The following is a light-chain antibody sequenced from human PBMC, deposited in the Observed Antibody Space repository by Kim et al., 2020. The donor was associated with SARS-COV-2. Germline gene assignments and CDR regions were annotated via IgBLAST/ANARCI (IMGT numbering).Light chain of an antibody. J-gene: IGKJ4*01. V-gene: IGKV3-15*01. CDR1: QSVSSN. CDR3: QQYNNWPLT. Sequence: VSPGERAPLSCRASQSVSSNLAWYQQKPGQAPRLLIYGASPRATGIPARFGGSGSGTEFTLTISSLQSEDFAVYYCQQYNNWPLTFGGGTKVDIK. CDR2: GAS.